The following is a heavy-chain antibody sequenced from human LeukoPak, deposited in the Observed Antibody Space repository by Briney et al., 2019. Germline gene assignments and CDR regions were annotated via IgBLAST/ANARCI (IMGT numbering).Heavy chain of an antibody. V-gene: IGHV5-51*01. D-gene: IGHD2/OR15-2a*01. CDR1: GYSFTSYW. J-gene: IGHJ3*02. CDR3: ARPSLYDFDAFDI. Sequence: GECLKVSCKGSGYSFTSYWIGWVRQVPGKGLEWMGIIYPGDSDTRYSPSFQGQVTISADKSISTAYLQWSSLKASDIAMYYSARPSLYDFDAFDIWGQGTMVTVSS. CDR2: IYPGDSDT.